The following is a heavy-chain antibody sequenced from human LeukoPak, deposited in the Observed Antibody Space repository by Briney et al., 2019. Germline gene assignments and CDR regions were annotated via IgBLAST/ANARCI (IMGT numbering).Heavy chain of an antibody. Sequence: ASEKVSCKTSGYTFTTYAISWVRQAPGQGLEWMGWINTNTGNPTYAQGFFTGRYVFSLDTSVNTAYLQITGLKADDTAVYYCGRDPKLGIRGYTYGYIDFWGQGTLVTVAS. D-gene: IGHD5-18*01. CDR2: INTNTGNP. CDR1: GYTFTTYA. CDR3: GRDPKLGIRGYTYGYIDF. J-gene: IGHJ4*02. V-gene: IGHV7-4-1*02.